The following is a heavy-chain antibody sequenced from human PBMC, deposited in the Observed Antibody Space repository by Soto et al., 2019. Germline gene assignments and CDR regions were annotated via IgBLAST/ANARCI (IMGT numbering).Heavy chain of an antibody. CDR1: GFTLSSYA. Sequence: GGSLRLSCAASGFTLSSYAMHWVRQAPGKGLEWVAVISYDGSNKYYADSVKGRFTISRDNSKNTLYLQMNSLRAEDTAVYYCARSSGWFCAEYFQHWGQGTLVTVSS. CDR3: ARSSGWFCAEYFQH. J-gene: IGHJ1*01. V-gene: IGHV3-30-3*01. D-gene: IGHD6-19*01. CDR2: ISYDGSNK.